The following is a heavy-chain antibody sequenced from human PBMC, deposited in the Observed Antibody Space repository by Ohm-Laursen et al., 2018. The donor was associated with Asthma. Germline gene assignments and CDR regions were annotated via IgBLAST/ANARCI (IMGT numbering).Heavy chain of an antibody. CDR1: GYTFSRYS. CDR3: ARIGPEWELPGREYSLHH. CDR2: ISTPSTFI. J-gene: IGHJ1*01. D-gene: IGHD1-26*01. V-gene: IGHV3-21*01. Sequence: SLRLSCAASGYTFSRYSIHWVRQFPGKGLEWVASISTPSTFIYYADSVRGRFTTSRDNAKNSVYLQMNSLRAEDTALYYCARIGPEWELPGREYSLHHWGEGTLVTVSS.